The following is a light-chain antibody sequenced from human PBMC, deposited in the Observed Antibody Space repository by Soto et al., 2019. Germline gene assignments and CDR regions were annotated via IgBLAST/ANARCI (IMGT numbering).Light chain of an antibody. Sequence: AIQMTQSRSSLSGSVGDRGTITCRASQGIRNDLGWYQQKPGKAPKLLIYAASSLQSGVPSRFSGSGSGTDFTLTISSLQPEDFATYYCLQDYNYPRTFGQGTKVDIK. V-gene: IGKV1-6*01. CDR2: AAS. J-gene: IGKJ1*01. CDR1: QGIRND. CDR3: LQDYNYPRT.